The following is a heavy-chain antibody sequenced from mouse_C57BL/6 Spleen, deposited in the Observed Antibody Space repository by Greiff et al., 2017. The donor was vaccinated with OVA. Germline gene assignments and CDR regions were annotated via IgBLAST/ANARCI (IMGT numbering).Heavy chain of an antibody. Sequence: VQLQQPGAELVMPGASVKLSCKASGYTFTSYWMHWVKQRPGQGLEWIGEIDPSDSYTNYNKKFKGKSPLTVDKSSSTAYMQLSSLTSEDSAVYYCARFPDGYDERVDGMDYWGQGTSVTVSS. V-gene: IGHV1-69*01. CDR2: IDPSDSYT. CDR1: GYTFTSYW. D-gene: IGHD2-2*01. J-gene: IGHJ4*01. CDR3: ARFPDGYDERVDGMDY.